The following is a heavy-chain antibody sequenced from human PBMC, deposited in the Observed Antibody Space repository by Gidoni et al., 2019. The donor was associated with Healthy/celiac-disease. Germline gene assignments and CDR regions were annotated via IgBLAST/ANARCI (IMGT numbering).Heavy chain of an antibody. D-gene: IGHD4-17*01. V-gene: IGHV3-33*01. CDR2: IGYDGSKK. CDR3: ASPLNNGDPDAFDI. J-gene: IGHJ3*02. Sequence: AAIGYDGSKKYYADSVKGRFTISRDNSKNTLYLQMNSLGAEATAVYYCASPLNNGDPDAFDIWGQGTMVTVSS.